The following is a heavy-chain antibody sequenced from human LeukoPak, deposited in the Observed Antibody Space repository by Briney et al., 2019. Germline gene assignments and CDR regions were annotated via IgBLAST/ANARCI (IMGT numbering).Heavy chain of an antibody. J-gene: IGHJ3*02. CDR3: ARAVYSNYVDAFDI. Sequence: ASVKVSCKASGYTFTGYYMHWVRQAPGQGLEWMGWINPNSGGTNYAQKFQGRVTMTRDTSISTAYMELSRLRSDDTAVYYCARAVYSNYVDAFDIWGQGTMVTVSS. CDR2: INPNSGGT. V-gene: IGHV1-2*02. D-gene: IGHD4-11*01. CDR1: GYTFTGYY.